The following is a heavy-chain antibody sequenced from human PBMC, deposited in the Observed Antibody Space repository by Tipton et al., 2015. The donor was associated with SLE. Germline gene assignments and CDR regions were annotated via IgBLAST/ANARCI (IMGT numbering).Heavy chain of an antibody. D-gene: IGHD3-22*01. CDR1: GGSISSNY. J-gene: IGHJ4*02. CDR3: ARDEYRYDGTGYHLLGHFDY. Sequence: TLSLTCSVSGGSISSNYWIWIRQPPGKGLEWIGYISDRGGTNYNPSLKSRLTISVDPAKNQFSLKLTSVTAADTAVYYCARDEYRYDGTGYHLLGHFDYWGQGTLVTVSS. V-gene: IGHV4-59*12. CDR2: ISDRGGT.